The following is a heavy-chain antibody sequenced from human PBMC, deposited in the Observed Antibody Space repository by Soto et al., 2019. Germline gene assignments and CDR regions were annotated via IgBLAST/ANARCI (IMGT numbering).Heavy chain of an antibody. J-gene: IGHJ4*02. CDR1: GFTFSSYA. D-gene: IGHD3-10*01. CDR3: AKSDSTIDAVRGVIKKGFDY. V-gene: IGHV3-23*01. Sequence: GGSLRLSCAASGFTFSSYAMSRVRQAPGKGLEWVSAISGSGGSTYYADSVKGRFTISRDNSKNTLYLQMNSLRAEDTAVYYCAKSDSTIDAVRGVIKKGFDYWGQGTLVTVSS. CDR2: ISGSGGST.